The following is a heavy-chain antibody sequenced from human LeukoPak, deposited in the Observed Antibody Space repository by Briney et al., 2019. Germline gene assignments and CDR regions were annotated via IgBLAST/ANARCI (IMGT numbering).Heavy chain of an antibody. V-gene: IGHV1-46*01. CDR2: INPSGGST. CDR1: GYTFTSYY. D-gene: IGHD3-10*01. Sequence: ASVKVSCKASGYTFTSYYMHWVRQAPGQGLEWIGIINPSGGSTSYAQKFQGRVTMTRDTSTSTVYMELSSLRSEDTAVYYCARHYHGSPDPYGMDVWGKGTTVTVSS. J-gene: IGHJ6*04. CDR3: ARHYHGSPDPYGMDV.